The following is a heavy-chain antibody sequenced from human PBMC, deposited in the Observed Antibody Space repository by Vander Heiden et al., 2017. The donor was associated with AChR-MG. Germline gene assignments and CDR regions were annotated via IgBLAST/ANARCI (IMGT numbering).Heavy chain of an antibody. CDR1: GGSISSSDKY. CDR3: TRLTYCSGGTCSLDY. J-gene: IGHJ4*02. V-gene: IGHV4-39*01. Sequence: QLQLQESGPGLVKPSETLSLTCTVSGGSISSSDKYWGWIRQPPGKGLEWLGSISYIGTAFYNPSLKSRVTISVDTSKNQFSLKLRSVTAADTALYYCTRLTYCSGGTCSLDYWGQGTLVTVSS. D-gene: IGHD2-15*01. CDR2: ISYIGTA.